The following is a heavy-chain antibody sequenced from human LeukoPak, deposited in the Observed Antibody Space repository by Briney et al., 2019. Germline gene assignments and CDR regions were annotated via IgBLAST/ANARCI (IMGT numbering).Heavy chain of an antibody. CDR3: AREVVPAARANWFDP. CDR1: GFTFDDYA. CDR2: ISWNSGSI. Sequence: PGRSLRLSCAASGFTFDDYAMHWVRQAPGKGLEWVSGISWNSGSIGYADSVKGRFTISRDNAENSLYLQMNSLRAEDTALYYCAREVVPAARANWFDPWGQGTLVTVPS. D-gene: IGHD2-2*01. V-gene: IGHV3-9*01. J-gene: IGHJ5*02.